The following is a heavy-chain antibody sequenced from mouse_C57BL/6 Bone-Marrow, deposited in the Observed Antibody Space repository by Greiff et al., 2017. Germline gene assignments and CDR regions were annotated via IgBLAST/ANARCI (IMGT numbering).Heavy chain of an antibody. CDR2: INYDGSST. CDR3: ARRGNYGFDY. D-gene: IGHD2-1*01. CDR1: GFTFSDYY. V-gene: IGHV5-16*02. J-gene: IGHJ2*01. Sequence: EVMLMESEGGLVQPGSSMKLSCTASGFTFSDYYMAWVRQVPEKGLEWVANINYDGSSTYYLDSLKSRFIISRDNAKNILYLQMSSLKSEDTATYYCARRGNYGFDYWGQGTTLTVSS.